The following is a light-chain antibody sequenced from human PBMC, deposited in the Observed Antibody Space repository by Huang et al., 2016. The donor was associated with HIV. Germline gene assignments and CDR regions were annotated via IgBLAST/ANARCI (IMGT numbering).Light chain of an antibody. CDR2: DTS. J-gene: IGKJ2*01. V-gene: IGKV3-11*01. Sequence: EIVLTQSPATLSLSPGERATLSCRASQSVGGYLAWYQQKPGQAPRLLIYDTSTRAPGIPARCSGSGSETDFTLTISSLEPEDFAVYYCQQPGSFGQGTKVDIK. CDR3: QQPGS. CDR1: QSVGGY.